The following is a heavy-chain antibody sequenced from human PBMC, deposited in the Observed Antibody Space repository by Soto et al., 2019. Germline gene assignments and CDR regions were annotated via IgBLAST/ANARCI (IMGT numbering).Heavy chain of an antibody. CDR3: ARGRPSLKYYYDSSGYYDD. CDR1: GGSISSGGYY. V-gene: IGHV4-31*03. J-gene: IGHJ4*02. D-gene: IGHD3-22*01. CDR2: IYYSGST. Sequence: SETLSLTCTVSGGSISSGGYYWSWIRQHPGKGLEWIGYIYYSGSTYYNPSLKSRVTISVDTSKNQFSLKLSSVTAADTAVYYCARGRPSLKYYYDSSGYYDDWGQGTLVTVSS.